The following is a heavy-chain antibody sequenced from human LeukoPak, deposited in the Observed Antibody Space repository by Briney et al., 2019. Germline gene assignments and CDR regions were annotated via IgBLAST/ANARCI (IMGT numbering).Heavy chain of an antibody. J-gene: IGHJ4*02. Sequence: PGGSLRFSCAASGFTFDDYAMHWVRQAPGKGLEWVSGISWNSGSIGYADSVKGRFTISRDNAKNSLYLQMNSLRAEDTALYYCAKDSGIAVAGLNFDYWGQGTLVTVSS. CDR3: AKDSGIAVAGLNFDY. V-gene: IGHV3-9*01. D-gene: IGHD6-19*01. CDR2: ISWNSGSI. CDR1: GFTFDDYA.